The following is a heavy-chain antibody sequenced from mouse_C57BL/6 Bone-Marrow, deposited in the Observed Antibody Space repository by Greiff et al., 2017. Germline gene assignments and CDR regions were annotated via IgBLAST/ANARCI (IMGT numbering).Heavy chain of an antibody. CDR2: IHPNSGST. J-gene: IGHJ3*01. Sequence: QVQLQQPGAELVKPGASVKLSCKASGYTFTSYWMHWVKQRPGQGLEWIGKIHPNSGSTNYNEKFKSKATMTVDKSSSTAYMQLSSLTSEDSAVYYCARPYSSTSGFAYWGQGTLVTVSA. D-gene: IGHD1-1*01. CDR1: GYTFTSYW. CDR3: ARPYSSTSGFAY. V-gene: IGHV1-64*01.